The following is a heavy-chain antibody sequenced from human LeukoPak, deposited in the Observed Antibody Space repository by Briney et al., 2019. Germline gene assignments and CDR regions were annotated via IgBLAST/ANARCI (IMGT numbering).Heavy chain of an antibody. V-gene: IGHV3-21*01. CDR1: GCTFSSDS. D-gene: IGHD1-14*01. Sequence: KPGGSLRLSCAASGCTFSSDSMNWVRQAPGKGLEGVSSISSSSTYIYYADSVKGRFTISRDNAQNPLYLQMNSLRDEDTAVYYCARGSPNLFDYWGQGTLVTVSS. J-gene: IGHJ4*02. CDR2: ISSSSTYI. CDR3: ARGSPNLFDY.